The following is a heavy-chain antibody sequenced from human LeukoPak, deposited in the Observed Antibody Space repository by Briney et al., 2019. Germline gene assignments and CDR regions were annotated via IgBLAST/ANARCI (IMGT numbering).Heavy chain of an antibody. J-gene: IGHJ4*02. CDR3: AKGAKSGSYYPFDY. D-gene: IGHD1-26*01. Sequence: GGSLRLSCAASGFTFSSYAMSWVRQAPGKGLEWVSGVSWHSVDIGYADSVKGRFTISRDNAKNSLYLQMNSLRAEDTALYYCAKGAKSGSYYPFDYWGQGTLVTVSS. V-gene: IGHV3-9*01. CDR2: VSWHSVDI. CDR1: GFTFSSYA.